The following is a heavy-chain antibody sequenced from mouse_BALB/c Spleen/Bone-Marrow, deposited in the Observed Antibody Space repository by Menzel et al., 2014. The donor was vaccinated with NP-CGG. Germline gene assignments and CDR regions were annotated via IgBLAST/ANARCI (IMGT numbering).Heavy chain of an antibody. CDR3: ARGWGNGAMDY. D-gene: IGHD2-1*01. V-gene: IGHV2-9*02. CDR2: IWAGGST. CDR1: GFSLTSYG. Sequence: VQLQESVPGLVAPSQSLSITCTVSGFSLTSYGVHWVRQPPGKGLEWLGVIWAGGSTNYNSALMSRLSISKDKSKSQVFLKMNSPQTDDTAIYYCARGWGNGAMDYWGQGTSVTVSS. J-gene: IGHJ4*01.